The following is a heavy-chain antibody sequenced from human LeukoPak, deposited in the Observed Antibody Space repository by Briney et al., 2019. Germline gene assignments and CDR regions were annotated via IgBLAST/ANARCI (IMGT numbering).Heavy chain of an antibody. CDR3: AKDGKTDYGVDY. CDR1: GFTFSSYA. J-gene: IGHJ4*02. Sequence: PGRSLRLSCAASGFTFSSYAMHWVRQAPGKGLEWVAVISYDGSNKYYADSVKGRFTISRDNSKNTLYLQMNSLRAEDTAVYYCAKDGKTDYGVDYWGQGTLVTVSS. D-gene: IGHD4-17*01. V-gene: IGHV3-30-3*01. CDR2: ISYDGSNK.